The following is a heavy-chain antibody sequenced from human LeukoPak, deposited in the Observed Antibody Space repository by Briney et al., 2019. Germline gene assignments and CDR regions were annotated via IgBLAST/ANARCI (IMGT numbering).Heavy chain of an antibody. CDR2: ISAYNGNT. Sequence: GASVKVSCKSSGYTFTSYGISWVRQAPGHGLEWMGWISAYNGNTNYAQKLQGRVTMTTDTSTSTAYMELRSLRSDDTAVYYCARRRSGRDGYNFDYWGQGTLVTVSS. V-gene: IGHV1-18*01. D-gene: IGHD5-24*01. J-gene: IGHJ4*02. CDR3: ARRRSGRDGYNFDY. CDR1: GYTFTSYG.